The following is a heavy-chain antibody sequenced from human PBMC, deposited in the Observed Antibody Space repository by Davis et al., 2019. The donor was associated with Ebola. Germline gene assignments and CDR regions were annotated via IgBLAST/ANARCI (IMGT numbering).Heavy chain of an antibody. CDR3: ARSGLYDILTGPIDFDY. J-gene: IGHJ4*02. V-gene: IGHV1-18*01. CDR1: GYTFTSYG. CDR2: ISAYNGNT. Sequence: AASVKVFCKASGYTFTSYGISWVRQAPGQGLEWMGWISAYNGNTNYAQKLQGRVTMTTDTSTSTAYMELRSLRSDDTAVYYCARSGLYDILTGPIDFDYWGQGTLVTVSS. D-gene: IGHD3-9*01.